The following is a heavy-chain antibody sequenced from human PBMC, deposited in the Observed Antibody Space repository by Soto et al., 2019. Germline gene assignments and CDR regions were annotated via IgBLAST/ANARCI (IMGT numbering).Heavy chain of an antibody. J-gene: IGHJ4*02. D-gene: IGHD2-21*02. CDR1: GGSISSGGYY. CDR3: ARGPHIVVVTAAPDY. CDR2: IYYSGST. Sequence: QVQLQESGPGLVKPSQTLSPTCTVSGGSISSGGYYWSWIRQHPGKGLEWIGYIYYSGSTYYNPSLKSRVTISVDTSKNQFSLKLSSVTAADTAVYYCARGPHIVVVTAAPDYWGQGTLVTVSS. V-gene: IGHV4-31*03.